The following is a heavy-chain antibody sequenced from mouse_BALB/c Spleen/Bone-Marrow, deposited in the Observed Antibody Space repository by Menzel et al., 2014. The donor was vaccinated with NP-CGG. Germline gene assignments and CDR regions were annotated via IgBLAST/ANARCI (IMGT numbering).Heavy chain of an antibody. CDR3: ARDCYGNCDY. J-gene: IGHJ2*01. Sequence: EVQVVESGGGLVQPGGSLKLSCAASGFTFSSYGMPWVRQTPDKRLELIATINTNGGNTYYPDSVKGRFTITRDNAKNTPYLQMSSLKSEDTAMYYCARDCYGNCDYWGQGTTLTVSS. CDR1: GFTFSSYG. D-gene: IGHD1-1*01. V-gene: IGHV5-6-3*01. CDR2: INTNGGNT.